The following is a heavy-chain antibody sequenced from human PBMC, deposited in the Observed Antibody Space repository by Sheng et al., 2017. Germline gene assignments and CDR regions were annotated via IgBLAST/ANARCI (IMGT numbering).Heavy chain of an antibody. Sequence: QVQLVQSGAEVKKPGSSVKVSCRASGGTINNYAVTVGAARPLDKGLSGWGGITSLLLVQQATHISSEGRVTITADESTNTVYMEVSSLRSEDTAVYYCTTDQRYSIGLVFDYVGRRNRG. D-gene: IGHD6-19*01. J-gene: IGHJ4*01. V-gene: IGHV1-69*01. CDR2: ITSLLLVQ. CDR3: TTDQRYSIGLVFDY. CDR1: GGTINNYA.